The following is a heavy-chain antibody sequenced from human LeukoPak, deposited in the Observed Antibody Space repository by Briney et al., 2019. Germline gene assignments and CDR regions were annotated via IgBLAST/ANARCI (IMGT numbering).Heavy chain of an antibody. Sequence: PGGSLRLYCAASGFTFSSYWMSWVRQAPGKGLEWVSVLIGSSGSTDYADSVKGRFTISRDISKNTLFLQMNSLRAEDTAIYYCAKGAYDYIEIAYFDSWGQGTLVTVSS. V-gene: IGHV3-23*01. CDR2: LIGSSGST. J-gene: IGHJ4*02. CDR1: GFTFSSYW. D-gene: IGHD5-12*01. CDR3: AKGAYDYIEIAYFDS.